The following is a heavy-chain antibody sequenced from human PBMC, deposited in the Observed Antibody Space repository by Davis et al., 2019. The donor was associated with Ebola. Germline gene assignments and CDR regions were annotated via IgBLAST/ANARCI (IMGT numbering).Heavy chain of an antibody. CDR1: GFTFSSYG. D-gene: IGHD2-15*01. V-gene: IGHV3-30*03. J-gene: IGHJ4*02. CDR2: ISYDGSNK. CDR3: ARGLPADIVVVVAAANFDY. Sequence: GESLKISCAASGFTFSSYGMHWVRQAPGKGLEWVAVISYDGSNKYYADSVKGRFTISRDNAKNSLYLQMNSLRAEDTAVYYCARGLPADIVVVVAAANFDYWGQGTLVTVSS.